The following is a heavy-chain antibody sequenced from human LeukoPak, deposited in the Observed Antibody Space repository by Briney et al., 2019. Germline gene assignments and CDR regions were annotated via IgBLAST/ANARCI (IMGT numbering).Heavy chain of an antibody. D-gene: IGHD3-22*01. V-gene: IGHV1-46*01. CDR3: ARDLYYYDSSGYSDNSYYYGMDV. J-gene: IGHJ6*02. CDR1: GYTFTSYY. CDR2: INPSGGST. Sequence: GASVKVSCKASGYTFTSYYMHWVRQAPGQGLEWMGIINPSGGSTSYAQKFQGRVTMTRDTSTSTVYMELSSLRSEDTAVYYCARDLYYYDSSGYSDNSYYYGMDVWGQGTTVTVSS.